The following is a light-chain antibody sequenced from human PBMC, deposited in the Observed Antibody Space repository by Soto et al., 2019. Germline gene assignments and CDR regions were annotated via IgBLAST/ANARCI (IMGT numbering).Light chain of an antibody. V-gene: IGLV3-21*02. CDR1: DIASTS. CDR3: QVWDITNDPQV. Sequence: SYELTQPPSVSVSPGQTATITCGAKDIASTSAHWYQQRPGQAPVLVVYDDDARSSGIPERFSGSNSGDTATLTISRVEPGDEADSYCQVWDITNDPQVFGTGTTVTVL. J-gene: IGLJ1*01. CDR2: DDD.